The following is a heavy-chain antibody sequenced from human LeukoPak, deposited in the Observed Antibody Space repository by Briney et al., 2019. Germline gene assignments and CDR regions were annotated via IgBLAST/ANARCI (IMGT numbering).Heavy chain of an antibody. CDR2: ISSSSSTI. Sequence: GGSLRLSRAASGFTFSSYSMKWVRQAPGKGLEWVSFISSSSSTIYYADSVKGRFTISRDNAKNSLYLQMDSLRPEDTAVYYCARDRGGSYSAIDYWGQGTLVTVSS. D-gene: IGHD1-26*01. CDR3: ARDRGGSYSAIDY. J-gene: IGHJ4*02. CDR1: GFTFSSYS. V-gene: IGHV3-48*04.